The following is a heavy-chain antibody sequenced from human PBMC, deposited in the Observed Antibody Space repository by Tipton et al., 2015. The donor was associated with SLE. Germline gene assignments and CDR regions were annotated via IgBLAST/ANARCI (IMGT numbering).Heavy chain of an antibody. V-gene: IGHV4-38-2*01. CDR3: ARHQGGFDY. CDR1: GYSISSGYY. Sequence: TLSLTCAVSGYSISSGYYWGWIRQPPGKGLEWIGSIYHRGSTYYNPSLKSRVTISVDTSKNQFSLKLSSVTAADTAVYYCARHQGGFDYWGQGTLVTVSS. CDR2: IYHRGST. J-gene: IGHJ4*02.